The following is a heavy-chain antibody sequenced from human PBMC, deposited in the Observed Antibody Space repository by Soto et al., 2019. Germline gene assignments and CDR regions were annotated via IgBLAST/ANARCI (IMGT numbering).Heavy chain of an antibody. CDR1: GYSFTSYW. CDR2: IDPSDSYT. D-gene: IGHD2-2*01. Sequence: PGESLKISCKGSGYSFTSYWISWVRQMPGKGLEWMGRIDPSDSYTNYSPSFQGHVTISADKSISTAYLQWSSLKASDTAMYYCARRPVVPAAMLGHYYYGMDVWGQGTTVTVSS. V-gene: IGHV5-10-1*01. CDR3: ARRPVVPAAMLGHYYYGMDV. J-gene: IGHJ6*02.